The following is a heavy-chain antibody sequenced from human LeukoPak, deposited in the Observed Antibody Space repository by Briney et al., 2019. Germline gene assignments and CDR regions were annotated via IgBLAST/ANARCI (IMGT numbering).Heavy chain of an antibody. CDR2: INHSGST. D-gene: IGHD3-10*01. Sequence: SETLSLTCAVYGGPFSGYYWSWVRQPPGKGLEWIGEINHSGSTNYNPSLKSRVTISVDTSKNQFSLKLSSVTAADTAVYYCARGRANYYGSGSYRAVFDYWGQGTLVTDSS. CDR1: GGPFSGYY. V-gene: IGHV4-34*01. CDR3: ARGRANYYGSGSYRAVFDY. J-gene: IGHJ4*02.